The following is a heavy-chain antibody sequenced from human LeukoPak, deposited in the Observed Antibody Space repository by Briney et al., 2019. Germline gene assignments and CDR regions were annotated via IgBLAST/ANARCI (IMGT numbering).Heavy chain of an antibody. CDR3: AREESGSLYY. V-gene: IGHV1-69*05. D-gene: IGHD3-22*01. J-gene: IGHJ4*02. CDR1: GGTFSSYA. CDR2: IIPIFGTA. Sequence: ASVKVSCKASGGTFSSYAISWARQAPGQGLEWMGRIIPIFGTANYAQKFQGRVTITTDESTSTAYMELSSLRSEDTAVYYCAREESGSLYYWGQGTLVTVSS.